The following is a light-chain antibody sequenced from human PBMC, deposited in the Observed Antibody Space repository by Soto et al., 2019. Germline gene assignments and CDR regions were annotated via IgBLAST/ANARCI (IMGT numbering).Light chain of an antibody. J-gene: IGLJ2*01. CDR3: CSYAGVV. V-gene: IGLV2-11*01. Sequence: QSVLTQPRSVSASPGQSVTIPCSGSSSDVGGYNLVSWYQQKPGEVPKVIIYDVFKRPSGVPDRFFGSKSGNTATLTISGLQGEDEADYYCCSYAGVVFGGGTKVTVL. CDR2: DVF. CDR1: SSDVGGYNL.